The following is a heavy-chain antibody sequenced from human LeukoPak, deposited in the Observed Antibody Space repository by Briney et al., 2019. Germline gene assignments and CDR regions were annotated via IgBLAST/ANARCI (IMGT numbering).Heavy chain of an antibody. D-gene: IGHD3-10*01. CDR2: IYHSGST. Sequence: SGTLSLTCAVSGGSISSSNWWSWVRQPPGKGLEWIGEIYHSGSTNYNPSLKSRVNLSIDKSSNQFSLDLASVTAADTAVYYCARLGFRVRGVPRGYYYMDVWGKGTTVTVSS. CDR1: GGSISSSNW. CDR3: ARLGFRVRGVPRGYYYMDV. J-gene: IGHJ6*03. V-gene: IGHV4-4*02.